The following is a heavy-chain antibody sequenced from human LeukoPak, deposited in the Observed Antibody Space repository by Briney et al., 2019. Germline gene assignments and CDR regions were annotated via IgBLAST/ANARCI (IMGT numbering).Heavy chain of an antibody. CDR2: IYPCDSAS. Sequence: GGPLKIPCKGPGYRFTNYWFAWVRQMPGEGLDWFGCIYPCDSASKYSPYVQGQITISANKSNNTAYLQGSSLKASDAAIYYCARRDGYNNPFDFGGWGKVVTVSS. CDR3: ARRDGYNNPFDF. V-gene: IGHV5-51*01. CDR1: GYRFTNYW. J-gene: IGHJ4*02. D-gene: IGHD5-24*01.